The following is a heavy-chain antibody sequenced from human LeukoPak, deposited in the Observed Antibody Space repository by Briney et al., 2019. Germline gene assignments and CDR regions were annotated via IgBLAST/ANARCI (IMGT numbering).Heavy chain of an antibody. J-gene: IGHJ3*01. CDR3: ARVSATTGATDALDF. D-gene: IGHD1-1*01. CDR1: GFTFSDYY. Sequence: GGSLRLSCAASGFTFSDYYMSWVRQAPGKGLEWVGRIRKKPNSYTTEYAASVKGRFTFSRDDSKNSLYLQMNSLETEDTAVYYCARVSATTGATDALDFWGQGTMVTVSS. CDR2: IRKKPNSYTT. V-gene: IGHV3-72*01.